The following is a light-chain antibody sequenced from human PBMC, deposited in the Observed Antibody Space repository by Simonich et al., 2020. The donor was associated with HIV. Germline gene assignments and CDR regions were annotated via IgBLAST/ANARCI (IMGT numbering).Light chain of an antibody. CDR3: SSYTSSSTLGV. CDR2: DVS. Sequence: QSALTQTASVSGSPGQSITISCTGTSSDVGGYNYVSWYQQHPGTAPKLMIYDVSNRPSGVSNRVSGSKSGNTASLTISGLQAEDEADYYCSSYTSSSTLGVFGGGTKLTVL. CDR1: SSDVGGYNY. J-gene: IGLJ3*02. V-gene: IGLV2-14*03.